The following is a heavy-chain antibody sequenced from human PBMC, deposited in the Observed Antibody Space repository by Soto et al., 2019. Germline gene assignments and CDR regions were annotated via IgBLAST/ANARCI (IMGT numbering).Heavy chain of an antibody. V-gene: IGHV3-33*01. D-gene: IGHD1-1*01. CDR3: ARDLNCWSLDLDY. CDR2: IQSDGSKK. Sequence: PGGSLRLSCAASGFTFSAFGMHWIRQAPGKGLEWVAGIQSDGSKKYYVDSVKGRFTISRDDSKSTLFLQMSSLRVEDTAVYYGARDLNCWSLDLDYRGKGTLVPVSP. J-gene: IGHJ4*02. CDR1: GFTFSAFG.